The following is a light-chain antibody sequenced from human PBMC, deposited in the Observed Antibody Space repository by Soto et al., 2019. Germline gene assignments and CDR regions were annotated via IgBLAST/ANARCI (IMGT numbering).Light chain of an antibody. CDR3: QQRGSWPPSIT. J-gene: IGKJ5*01. CDR1: QSVSHA. Sequence: EVVLTQSPATLSLSPWDRATLSCRASQSVSHALAWYQQKPGQAPRLLIHDASSRATGIPARFSGSGSETDFTLTISSLEPEDFAVYYCQQRGSWPPSITFGQGTRLEI. CDR2: DAS. V-gene: IGKV3-11*01.